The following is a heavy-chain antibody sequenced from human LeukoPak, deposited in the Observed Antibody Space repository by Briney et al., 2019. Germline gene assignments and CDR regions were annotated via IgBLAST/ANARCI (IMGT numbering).Heavy chain of an antibody. V-gene: IGHV3-20*04. D-gene: IGHD3-22*01. Sequence: GGSLRLSCAASGFIVSSNYMSWVRQAPGKGLEWVSGINWNGGSTGYAVSVKGRFTISRDNAKNSLYLQMNSLRAEDTALYYCARDYDSSGYSDAFDIWGQGTMVTVSS. CDR3: ARDYDSSGYSDAFDI. CDR2: INWNGGST. J-gene: IGHJ3*02. CDR1: GFIVSSNY.